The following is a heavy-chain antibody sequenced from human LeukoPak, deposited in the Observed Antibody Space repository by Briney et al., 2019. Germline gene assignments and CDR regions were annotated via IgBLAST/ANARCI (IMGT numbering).Heavy chain of an antibody. CDR3: ARAGWLQSNYHYYMDV. CDR2: ISYDGTNV. V-gene: IGHV3-30*04. J-gene: IGHJ6*03. D-gene: IGHD5-24*01. CDR1: GSTFSIYA. Sequence: GGSLRLFCAASGSTFSIYAMHWVRQAPGKGLEWVALISYDGTNVHYPDSLKGRFPISSDSSKNTLYLQMNSLRAEDTAVYYCARAGWLQSNYHYYMDVWGRGTTGTVSS.